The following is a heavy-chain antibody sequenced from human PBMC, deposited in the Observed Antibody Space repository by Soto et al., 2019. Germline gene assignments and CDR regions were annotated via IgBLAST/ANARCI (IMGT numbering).Heavy chain of an antibody. CDR1: GFNFASSA. CDR2: IVVGSGNT. Sequence: QMQLVQSGPEVKKPGTSVKVSCKASGFNFASSAVQWVRQARGQRLEWIGWIVVGSGNTNYAQKFQERVTITRYMSTSTADMGLSSLRSEDTAVYYCAADMGYYGSGSYFYYYYGMDVWGQGTTVTVSS. D-gene: IGHD3-10*01. J-gene: IGHJ6*02. CDR3: AADMGYYGSGSYFYYYYGMDV. V-gene: IGHV1-58*01.